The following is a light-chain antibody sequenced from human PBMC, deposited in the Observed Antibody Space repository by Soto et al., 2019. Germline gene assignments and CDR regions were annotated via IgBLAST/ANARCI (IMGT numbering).Light chain of an antibody. CDR3: QQYGSSPIT. J-gene: IGKJ5*01. V-gene: IGKV3-20*01. CDR1: QSVSSSY. Sequence: EIVLTQSPGTLSLSPGERATLSCRASQSVSSSYLAWYQQKAGQAPRLLMYGASRKATGIPDRISGSGSGTDFTITISILEPEDFAVYYCQQYGSSPITFGQGTRLEIK. CDR2: GAS.